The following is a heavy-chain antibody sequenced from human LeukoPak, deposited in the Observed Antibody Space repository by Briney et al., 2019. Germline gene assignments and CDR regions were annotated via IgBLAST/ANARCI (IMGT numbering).Heavy chain of an antibody. CDR2: IYPGESDP. CDR3: ARPSPSTFDV. CDR1: GYSFITYG. V-gene: IGHV5-51*01. Sequence: GDSLKISCRGSGYSFITYGMGWLRQMPGEGLGWMGSIYPGESDPRYSPSFQGQVTISADKSISTAYLQWSSLKASDTAMYYCARPSPSTFDVWGQGTMVTVSS. J-gene: IGHJ3*01.